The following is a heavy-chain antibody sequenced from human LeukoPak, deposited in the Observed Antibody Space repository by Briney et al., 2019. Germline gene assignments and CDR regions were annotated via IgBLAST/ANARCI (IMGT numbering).Heavy chain of an antibody. V-gene: IGHV3-30*18. Sequence: AGGSLRLSCAVSGLTFSSSWMDWVRQAPGKGLEWVAVISYDGSNKYYADSVKGRFTISRDNSKNTLYLQINSLRAEDTAVYYCAKPSSGNYPPAGYWGQGTLVTVSS. J-gene: IGHJ4*02. CDR2: ISYDGSNK. CDR3: AKPSSGNYPPAGY. CDR1: GLTFSSSW. D-gene: IGHD1-26*01.